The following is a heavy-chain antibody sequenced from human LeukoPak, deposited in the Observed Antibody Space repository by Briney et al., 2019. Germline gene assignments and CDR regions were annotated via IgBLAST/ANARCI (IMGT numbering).Heavy chain of an antibody. D-gene: IGHD3-3*01. J-gene: IGHJ5*02. V-gene: IGHV1-2*02. CDR3: ARDGYYDFWSGYSPNWFDP. Sequence: ASVKVPCKASGYTFTGYYMHWVRQAPGQGLEWMGWINPKSGGTNYAQKFQGRVTMTRDTSISTAYMELSRLRSDDTAVYYCARDGYYDFWSGYSPNWFDPWGQGTLVTVSS. CDR2: INPKSGGT. CDR1: GYTFTGYY.